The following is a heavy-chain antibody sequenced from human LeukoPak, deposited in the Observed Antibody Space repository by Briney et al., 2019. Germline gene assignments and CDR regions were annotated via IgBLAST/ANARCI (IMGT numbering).Heavy chain of an antibody. V-gene: IGHV3-74*01. CDR1: GFTFNSYW. Sequence: GGSLRLSCEASGFTFNSYWMHWVRQAPGKGLVWVSLINGDGSTISYADSVKGRFTISRDNAKNRLYLQMNSLRAEDTAVYYCANLPLVRGVILAVVYWGQGTLVTVSS. CDR3: ANLPLVRGVILAVVY. D-gene: IGHD3-10*01. CDR2: INGDGSTI. J-gene: IGHJ4*02.